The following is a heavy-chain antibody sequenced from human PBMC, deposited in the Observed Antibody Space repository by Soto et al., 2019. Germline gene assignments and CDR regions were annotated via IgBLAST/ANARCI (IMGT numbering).Heavy chain of an antibody. D-gene: IGHD3-22*01. V-gene: IGHV4-31*03. CDR1: GGSISSGGYY. J-gene: IGHJ4*02. Sequence: SETLSLTCTVSGGSISSGGYYWSWIRQQPGKGLEWIGYIYYSGSTYYNPSLKSRVTISVDTSKNQFSLKLSSVTAADTAVYYCAREKWTYYDSSGYYRYFDYWGQGTLVTVSS. CDR2: IYYSGST. CDR3: AREKWTYYDSSGYYRYFDY.